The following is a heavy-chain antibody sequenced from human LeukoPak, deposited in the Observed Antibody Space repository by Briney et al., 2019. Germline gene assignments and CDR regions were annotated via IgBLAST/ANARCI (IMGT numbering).Heavy chain of an antibody. CDR2: ISNSDNST. Sequence: GGSLRLSCAASGFTFSSYWMTWVRQAPGKGLEWVSTISNSDNSTYYADSVKGRFTISRDNSKNTLYLQMNSLRAEDTAVYYCARDRRRYCSSTSCANFDDWGQGTLVTVSS. D-gene: IGHD2-2*01. CDR1: GFTFSSYW. V-gene: IGHV3-23*01. CDR3: ARDRRRYCSSTSCANFDD. J-gene: IGHJ4*02.